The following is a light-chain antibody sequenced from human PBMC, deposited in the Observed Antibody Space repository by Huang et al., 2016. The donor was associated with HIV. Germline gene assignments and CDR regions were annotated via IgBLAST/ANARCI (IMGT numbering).Light chain of an antibody. CDR2: GAS. J-gene: IGKJ1*01. CDR1: QSVAKH. CDR3: HHYSNWPPTWT. V-gene: IGKV3-15*01. Sequence: EIVMTQSPATLSVSPGERATLACRASQSVAKHFAWYQQKPGQAPRLLIYGASTRATGIPARLSGSGSGTEFTLTISSLQSEDFAVYYCHHYSNWPPTWTFGQGTKVEIK.